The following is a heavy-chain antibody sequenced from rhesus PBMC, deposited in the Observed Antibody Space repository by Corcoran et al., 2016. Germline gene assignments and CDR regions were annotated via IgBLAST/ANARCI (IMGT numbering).Heavy chain of an antibody. D-gene: IGHD3-28*01. Sequence: QVQLQESGPGLVKPSETLSLTCAVSGYSISSGYYWSWLRQPPGKGLEWIWYTNYRGITSYPPSLKRPVTNSRDTSKNQFSLKLSSVTAADTAVYYCARDGSGYYTRLDYWGQGVLVTVSS. CDR2: TNYRGIT. CDR1: GYSISSGYY. V-gene: IGHV4-122*02. CDR3: ARDGSGYYTRLDY. J-gene: IGHJ4*01.